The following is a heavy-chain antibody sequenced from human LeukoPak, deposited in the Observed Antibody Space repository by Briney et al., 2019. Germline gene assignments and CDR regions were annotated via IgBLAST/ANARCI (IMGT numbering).Heavy chain of an antibody. Sequence: AEALKISCKGSGYSITSYWIGWVRQLPRKGVEWMVIIYPGDSDSRYSPSFQGQVTISADKSISTAYLQWRSLKASDTAMYYCARPRGIAVVSWFDAWGQGTLVTVSS. D-gene: IGHD6-19*01. J-gene: IGHJ5*02. CDR3: ARPRGIAVVSWFDA. V-gene: IGHV5-51*01. CDR1: GYSITSYW. CDR2: IYPGDSDS.